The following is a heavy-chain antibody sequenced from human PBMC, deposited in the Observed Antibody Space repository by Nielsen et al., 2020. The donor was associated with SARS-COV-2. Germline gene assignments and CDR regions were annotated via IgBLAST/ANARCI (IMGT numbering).Heavy chain of an antibody. CDR1: GFTVRSNY. CDR2: INWNGGST. D-gene: IGHD4-17*01. Sequence: GGSLRLSCAASGFTVRSNYMSGVGQAPGKGLEWVSGINWNGGSTGYADSVKGRFTISRDNAKNSLYLQMNSLRAEDTALYHCVITDYVDQGGMDVWGQGTTVTVSS. CDR3: VITDYVDQGGMDV. V-gene: IGHV3-20*01. J-gene: IGHJ6*02.